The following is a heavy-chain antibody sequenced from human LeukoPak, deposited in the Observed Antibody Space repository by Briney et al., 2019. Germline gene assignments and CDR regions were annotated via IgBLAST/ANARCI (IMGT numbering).Heavy chain of an antibody. CDR2: FDPENGET. CDR1: GYTLTGLS. V-gene: IGHV1-24*01. D-gene: IGHD3-22*01. Sequence: GASVKVSCKVSGYTLTGLSMHWVRQAPGKGLEWMGTFDPENGETIYAQKFQGRVTMTRTTSLSTAFMELSSLTSEDTAVYYCARGPIYESSGYYPGGNWLDPWGQGTLVTVSS. J-gene: IGHJ5*02. CDR3: ARGPIYESSGYYPGGNWLDP.